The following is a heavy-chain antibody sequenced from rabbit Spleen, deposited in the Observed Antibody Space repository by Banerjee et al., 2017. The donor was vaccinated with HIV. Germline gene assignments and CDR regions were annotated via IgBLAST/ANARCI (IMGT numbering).Heavy chain of an antibody. V-gene: IGHV1S45*01. Sequence: QEQLVESGGGLVQPEGSLTLTCKASGFSFSDRDVMCWVRQAPGKGLEWIACINAATAKPVYATWAKGRFTISRTSSTTVTLRMTSLTAADTATYFCARGVYSHGDGYNLWGPGTLVTVS. CDR2: INAATAKP. D-gene: IGHD6-1*01. CDR1: GFSFSDRDV. J-gene: IGHJ4*01. CDR3: ARGVYSHGDGYNL.